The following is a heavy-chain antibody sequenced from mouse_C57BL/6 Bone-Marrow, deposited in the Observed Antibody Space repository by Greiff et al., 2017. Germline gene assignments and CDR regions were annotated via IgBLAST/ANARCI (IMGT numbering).Heavy chain of an antibody. Sequence: VKLMESGPGLVQPSQRLSITCTVSGFSLTSYGVHWVRQPPGKGLEWLGVIWSGGSTDYNAAFISRLSISKDNSKSQVFFKMNSLQADDTAIYYCAKEGNYGSSQGYFDYWGQGTTLTVSA. CDR3: AKEGNYGSSQGYFDY. CDR1: GFSLTSYG. J-gene: IGHJ2*01. D-gene: IGHD1-1*01. CDR2: IWSGGST. V-gene: IGHV2-4*01.